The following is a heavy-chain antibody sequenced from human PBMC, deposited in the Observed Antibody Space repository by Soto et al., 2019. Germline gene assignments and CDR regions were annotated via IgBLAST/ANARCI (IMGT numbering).Heavy chain of an antibody. CDR1: GFGFSSFA. J-gene: IGHJ4*02. D-gene: IGHD6-19*01. CDR3: ASVNSGWFF. Sequence: VGSLRLSCAASGFGFSSFAMSWVRQTPGQGLEWVSALSASGTTYYADSVRGRFIISRDNSKNTLFLQLNALRADDTAVYFCASVNSGWFFWGQGTLVTVSS. CDR2: LSASGTT. V-gene: IGHV3-23*01.